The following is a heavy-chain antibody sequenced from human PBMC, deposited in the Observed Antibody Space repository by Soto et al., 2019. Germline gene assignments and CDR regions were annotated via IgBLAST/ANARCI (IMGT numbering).Heavy chain of an antibody. V-gene: IGHV3-74*01. CDR2: ISDDGGST. Sequence: PGGSLRLSCAASGFTFRNYGMRWIRQAPGKGLMWVSRISDDGGSTDYADSVRGRFTISRDNSENILYLQLNNLRAEDTAVYYCGRDAAAGYFDLWGRGTLVTVSS. CDR1: GFTFRNYG. J-gene: IGHJ2*01. D-gene: IGHD6-13*01. CDR3: GRDAAAGYFDL.